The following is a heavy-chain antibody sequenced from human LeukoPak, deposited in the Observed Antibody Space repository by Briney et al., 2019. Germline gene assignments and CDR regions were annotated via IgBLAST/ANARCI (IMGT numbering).Heavy chain of an antibody. CDR2: ISSSSSTI. CDR1: GFTFSTYS. CDR3: ARDDVRCSSTSCSFDY. Sequence: PTGGSLRLSCAASGFTFSTYSVSWVRQAPGKGLEWVSYISSSSSTIYYADSVKGRFTISRDNAKNSLYLQMNSLRTEDTAVYYCARDDVRCSSTSCSFDYWGQGTLVTVSS. J-gene: IGHJ4*02. V-gene: IGHV3-48*04. D-gene: IGHD2-2*01.